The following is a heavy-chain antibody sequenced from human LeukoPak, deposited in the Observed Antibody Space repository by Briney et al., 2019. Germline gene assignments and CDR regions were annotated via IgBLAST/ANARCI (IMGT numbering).Heavy chain of an antibody. D-gene: IGHD1-26*01. CDR3: AIYPVGGSFRRGFDY. V-gene: IGHV1-8*01. J-gene: IGHJ4*02. Sequence: ASVKVSCKASGYTFTSYDINWVRQATGQGLEWMGWMNPNSGNTGYAQKFQGRVTMTRNTSISTAYMELSSLSSEDTAVYYCAIYPVGGSFRRGFDYWGQGTLVTVSS. CDR1: GYTFTSYD. CDR2: MNPNSGNT.